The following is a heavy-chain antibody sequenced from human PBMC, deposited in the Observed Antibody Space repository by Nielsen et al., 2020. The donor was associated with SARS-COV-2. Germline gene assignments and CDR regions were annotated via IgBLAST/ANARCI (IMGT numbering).Heavy chain of an antibody. D-gene: IGHD4-17*01. J-gene: IGHJ6*02. CDR3: ARDGPLDGDYNYYYYGMDV. CDR2: IRYDGSNK. V-gene: IGHV3-33*01. Sequence: VRQAPGKGLEWVAVIRYDGSNKYYADSVKGRFTISRDNSKNTLYLQMNSLRAEDTAVYYCARDGPLDGDYNYYYYGMDVWGQGTTVTVSS.